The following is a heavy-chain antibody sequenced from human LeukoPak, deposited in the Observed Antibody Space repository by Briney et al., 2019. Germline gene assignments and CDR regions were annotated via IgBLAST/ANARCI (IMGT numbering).Heavy chain of an antibody. D-gene: IGHD5-12*01. CDR1: GYTFTGYY. Sequence: GASVKVSCKASGYTFTGYYMHWVRQAPGQGLEWMGRINPNSGGTNYAQKFQGRVTMTRDTSISTAYMELSRLRSDDTAVYYCARARGYSGYDSVYWGQGTLVTVSS. V-gene: IGHV1-2*06. CDR3: ARARGYSGYDSVY. CDR2: INPNSGGT. J-gene: IGHJ4*02.